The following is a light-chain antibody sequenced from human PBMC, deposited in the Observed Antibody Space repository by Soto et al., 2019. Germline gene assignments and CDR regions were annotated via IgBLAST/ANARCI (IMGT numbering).Light chain of an antibody. V-gene: IGKV3-20*01. CDR2: GAS. CDR3: QQYGSLSWT. CDR1: QSVSSSY. Sequence: EIGLTQSPGTLSLSLGERATLACRASQSVSSSYLAWYQQKPGQAPRLLIYGASNRATGIPDRFSGSGSGTDFTLTISRLEPEDFAVYYCQQYGSLSWTFGQGTKVEIK. J-gene: IGKJ1*01.